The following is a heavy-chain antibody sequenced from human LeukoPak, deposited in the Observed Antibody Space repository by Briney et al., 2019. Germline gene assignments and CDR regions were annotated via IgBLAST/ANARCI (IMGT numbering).Heavy chain of an antibody. D-gene: IGHD2-21*01. CDR2: IYTSGST. CDR3: ARDYCGGDCYLDNWFDP. J-gene: IGHJ5*02. CDR1: GGSISSGSYY. Sequence: SETLSLTCTVSGGSISSGSYYWSWIRQPAGKGLEWIGRIYTSGSTNYNPSLKSRVTISADTSKNQFSLKLSSVTAADTAVYYCARDYCGGDCYLDNWFDPWGQGTLVTVSS. V-gene: IGHV4-61*02.